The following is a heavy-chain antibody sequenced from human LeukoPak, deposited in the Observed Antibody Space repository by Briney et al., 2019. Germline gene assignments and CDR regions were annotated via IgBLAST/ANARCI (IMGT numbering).Heavy chain of an antibody. V-gene: IGHV4-59*01. Sequence: SETLSLTCTVSGGSISSYFWSWIRQPTGKGLEWIRDIYYSGSTNYNPSLKSRVTISVDTSKNQFSLKLSSVTAAYTAVYYCARGGGSSMSFRFDPWGQGTLVTVSS. CDR1: GGSISSYF. CDR3: ARGGGSSMSFRFDP. D-gene: IGHD2-15*01. CDR2: IYYSGST. J-gene: IGHJ5*02.